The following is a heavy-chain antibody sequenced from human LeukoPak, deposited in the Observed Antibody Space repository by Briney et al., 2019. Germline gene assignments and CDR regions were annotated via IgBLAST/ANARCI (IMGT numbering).Heavy chain of an antibody. CDR3: ARDYCSSTSCPVGDY. V-gene: IGHV3-30-3*01. CDR2: ISYDGSNK. D-gene: IGHD2-2*01. Sequence: PGGSLRLSCAASGFTFSSYAMHWVRQAPGKGLEWVAVISYDGSNKYYADSVKGRFTISRDNSKNTLYLQMNSLRAEDTAVYYCARDYCSSTSCPVGDYWGQGTLVTVSS. CDR1: GFTFSSYA. J-gene: IGHJ4*02.